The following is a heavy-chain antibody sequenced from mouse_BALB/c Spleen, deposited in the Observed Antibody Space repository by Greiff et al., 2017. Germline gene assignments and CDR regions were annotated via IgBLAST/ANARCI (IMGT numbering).Heavy chain of an antibody. CDR1: GFTFSSFG. Sequence: EGQRVESGGGLVQPGGSRKLSCAASGFTFSSFGMHWVRQAPEKGLEWVAYISSGSSTIYYADTVKGRFTISRDNPKNTLFLQMTSLRSEDTAMYYCARDPLDAMDYWGQGTSVTVSS. CDR3: ARDPLDAMDY. J-gene: IGHJ4*01. V-gene: IGHV5-17*02. CDR2: ISSGSSTI.